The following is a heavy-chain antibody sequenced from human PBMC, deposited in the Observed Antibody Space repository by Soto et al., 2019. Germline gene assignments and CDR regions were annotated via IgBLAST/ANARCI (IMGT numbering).Heavy chain of an antibody. Sequence: QVQLVQSGAEVKKPGSSVKVSCKASGGTFSSYAISWVRQAPVQGLEWMGGIIPIFGTANYAQKFQGRVTITADESTSTADMELSSLRSEDTAVYYCARSPYSSSWFADYWGQGTLVTVSS. CDR3: ARSPYSSSWFADY. CDR1: GGTFSSYA. CDR2: IIPIFGTA. J-gene: IGHJ4*02. D-gene: IGHD6-13*01. V-gene: IGHV1-69*01.